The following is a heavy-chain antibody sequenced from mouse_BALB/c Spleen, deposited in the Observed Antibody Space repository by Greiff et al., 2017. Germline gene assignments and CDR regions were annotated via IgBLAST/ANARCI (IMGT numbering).Heavy chain of an antibody. CDR2: IDPENGNT. CDR1: GFNIKDYY. V-gene: IGHV14-1*02. CDR3: ANWEYFDV. J-gene: IGHJ1*01. D-gene: IGHD4-1*01. Sequence: VQLQQSGAELVRPGALVKLSCKASGFNIKDYYMHWVKQRPEQGLEWIGWIDPENGNTIYDPKFQGKASITADTSSNTAYLQLSSLTSEDTAVYYCANWEYFDVWGAGTTVTVSS.